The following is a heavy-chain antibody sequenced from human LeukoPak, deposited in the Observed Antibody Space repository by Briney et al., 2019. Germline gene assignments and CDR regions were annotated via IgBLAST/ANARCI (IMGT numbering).Heavy chain of an antibody. V-gene: IGHV3-23*01. CDR1: GFTFSSYA. J-gene: IGHJ4*02. D-gene: IGHD2-15*01. CDR2: ISGGGGST. Sequence: GGSLRLSCAASGFTFSSYAMSWVRQAPGKGLEWVSAISGGGGSTYYADSVKGRFTISRDNSKNTLYLQMNSLRAEDTAIYYCAKGAQQGYCSGGSCYRIDYWGQGTLVTVSS. CDR3: AKGAQQGYCSGGSCYRIDY.